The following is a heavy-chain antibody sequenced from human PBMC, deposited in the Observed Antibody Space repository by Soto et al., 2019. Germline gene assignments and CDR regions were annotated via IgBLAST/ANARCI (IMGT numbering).Heavy chain of an antibody. V-gene: IGHV5-10-1*01. Sequence: VPLKSPCKESGYSVTSYWISWVRQRPGKGLEWMGRIGPSDSYTNYSPSFQGHVTISADKSISTAYLQWSSLKASDTAMYYCARRVLMYSSVLTWFGPCGQGTLVIVSS. J-gene: IGHJ5*02. D-gene: IGHD6-19*01. CDR2: IGPSDSYT. CDR3: ARRVLMYSSVLTWFGP. CDR1: GYSVTSYW.